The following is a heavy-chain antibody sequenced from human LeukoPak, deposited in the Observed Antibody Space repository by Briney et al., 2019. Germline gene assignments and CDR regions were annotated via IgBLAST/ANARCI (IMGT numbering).Heavy chain of an antibody. CDR3: ARVDGMDV. Sequence: GGSLRLSCAASGFTFSYHWMTWVRQAPGKGLEWVSSISSSSSYIYYADSVKGRFTISRDNAKNSLYLQMNSLRAEDTAVYYCARVDGMDVWGQGTTVTVSS. J-gene: IGHJ6*02. V-gene: IGHV3-21*01. CDR1: GFTFSYHW. CDR2: ISSSSSYI.